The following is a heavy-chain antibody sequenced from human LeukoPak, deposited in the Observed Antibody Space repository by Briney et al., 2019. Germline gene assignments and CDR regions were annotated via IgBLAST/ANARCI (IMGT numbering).Heavy chain of an antibody. D-gene: IGHD3-3*01. CDR2: ISTGGNTK. V-gene: IGHV3-48*03. CDR1: GFPFSTYE. Sequence: GGSLRLSCAASGFPFSTYEMIWVGQAPGKGLEWVSHISTGGNTKYYADSVNGRFTISRDNAKNSLYLLMNSLRAEDTAVYYCGRYYTGRTIDFWGQGTLVTVSS. J-gene: IGHJ4*02. CDR3: GRYYTGRTIDF.